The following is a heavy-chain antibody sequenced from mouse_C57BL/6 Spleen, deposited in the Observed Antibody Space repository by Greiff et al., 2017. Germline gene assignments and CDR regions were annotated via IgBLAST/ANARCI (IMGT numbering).Heavy chain of an antibody. J-gene: IGHJ1*03. CDR1: GYTFTDYE. Sequence: QVQLQQSGAELVRPGASVTLSCKASGYTFTDYEMHWVKQTPVHGLEWIGAIDPETGGTAYNQKFKGKAILTADKSSSTAYMELRSLTSEDSAVYYCTRNDGSSYWYFDGWGTGTTVTVSS. CDR3: TRNDGSSYWYFDG. D-gene: IGHD1-1*01. CDR2: IDPETGGT. V-gene: IGHV1-15*01.